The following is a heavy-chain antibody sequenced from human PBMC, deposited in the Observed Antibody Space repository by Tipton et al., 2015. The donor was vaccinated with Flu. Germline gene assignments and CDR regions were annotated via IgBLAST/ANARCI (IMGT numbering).Heavy chain of an antibody. CDR3: ARDILIARAFDY. CDR2: IYYSGST. Sequence: TLSITCTVSGGSISSGGYYWSWIRQHPGKGLEWIGYIYYSGSTYYNPSLKSRVTISVDTSKNQFSLKLSSVTAADTAVYYCARDILIARAFDYWGQGTLVTVSS. CDR1: GGSISSGGYY. V-gene: IGHV4-31*03. J-gene: IGHJ4*02. D-gene: IGHD2-8*01.